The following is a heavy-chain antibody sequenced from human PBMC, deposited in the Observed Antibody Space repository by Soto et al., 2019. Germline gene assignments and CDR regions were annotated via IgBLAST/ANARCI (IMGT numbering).Heavy chain of an antibody. D-gene: IGHD6-13*01. Sequence: QVQLVQSGAEVKKPGASVKVSCKASGYTFTSYAMHWVRQAPGQRLEWMGWINAGNGNTKYSQKFQGRVTITRDTAASTAYMERSSLRSEDTAVYYCARGVRIAAAPVVGWFDPWGQGTLVTVSS. CDR1: GYTFTSYA. CDR2: INAGNGNT. CDR3: ARGVRIAAAPVVGWFDP. V-gene: IGHV1-3*01. J-gene: IGHJ5*02.